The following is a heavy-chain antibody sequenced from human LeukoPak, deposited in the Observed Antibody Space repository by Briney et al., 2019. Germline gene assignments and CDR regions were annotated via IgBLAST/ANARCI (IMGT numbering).Heavy chain of an antibody. Sequence: PGGSLRLSCAASGFTFSSYAMSWVRQAPGKGLEWVSAISGSGGSTYYADSVKGRFTISRDNSKNTLYLQMNSLRAEDTAVYYCAKGAPGGYYDGSGYSYYYMDVWGKGTTVTVSS. CDR2: ISGSGGST. V-gene: IGHV3-23*01. D-gene: IGHD3-22*01. J-gene: IGHJ6*03. CDR1: GFTFSSYA. CDR3: AKGAPGGYYDGSGYSYYYMDV.